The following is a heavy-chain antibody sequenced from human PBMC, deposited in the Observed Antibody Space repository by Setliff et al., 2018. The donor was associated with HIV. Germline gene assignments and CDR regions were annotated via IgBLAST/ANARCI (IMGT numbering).Heavy chain of an antibody. CDR2: ISASNGDT. V-gene: IGHV1-18*01. CDR3: ARMGSGWFIGLDP. Sequence: ASVKVSCKASGYIFTSYLISWVRQAPGQGLEWMGWISASNGDTNYAQKFQGRFTMTTDTSTTTAYMELKSLRSDDTPVYYCARMGSGWFIGLDPWGQGSLVTVSS. CDR1: GYIFTSYL. J-gene: IGHJ5*02. D-gene: IGHD6-19*01.